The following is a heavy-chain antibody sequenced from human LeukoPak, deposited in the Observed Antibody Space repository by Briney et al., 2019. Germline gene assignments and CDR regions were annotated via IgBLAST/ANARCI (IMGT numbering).Heavy chain of an antibody. D-gene: IGHD2-2*01. CDR1: GGTFSSYA. CDR3: ARDGVVPAAAFDP. V-gene: IGHV1-69*01. Sequence: AASVKVSCKASGGTFSSYAICWVRQAPGQGLEWMGGIIPIFGTANYAQKFQGRVTITADESTSTAYMELSSLRSEDTAVYYCARDGVVPAAAFDPWGQGTLVTVSS. CDR2: IIPIFGTA. J-gene: IGHJ5*02.